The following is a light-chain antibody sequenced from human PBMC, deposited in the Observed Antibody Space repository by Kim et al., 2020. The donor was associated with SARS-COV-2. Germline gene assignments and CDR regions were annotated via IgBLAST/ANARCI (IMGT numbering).Light chain of an antibody. V-gene: IGLV3-1*01. Sequence: SYELTQPPPVSVSPGQTASITCSGDKLADKYASWYQQKPGQSPVLVMYEDNKRPSGIPERFSGSNSGNTATLTISGTEATDEAEYYCQACDSSAGVFGTGTKVTVL. CDR2: EDN. CDR1: KLADKY. CDR3: QACDSSAGV. J-gene: IGLJ1*01.